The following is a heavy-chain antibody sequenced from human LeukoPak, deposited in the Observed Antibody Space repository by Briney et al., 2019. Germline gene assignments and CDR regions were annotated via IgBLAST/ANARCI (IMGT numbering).Heavy chain of an antibody. CDR2: IYPGDSDT. CDR3: ARKKYYYDSSGYFDY. J-gene: IGHJ4*01. D-gene: IGHD3-22*01. V-gene: IGHV5-51*01. Sequence: GESLKISCKGSGYSFTSYWIGWVRQMLGKGLEWMGIIYPGDSDTRYSPSFQGQVTISADKSISTAYLQWSSLKASDTAMYYCARKKYYYDSSGYFDYWGKGTTVTISS. CDR1: GYSFTSYW.